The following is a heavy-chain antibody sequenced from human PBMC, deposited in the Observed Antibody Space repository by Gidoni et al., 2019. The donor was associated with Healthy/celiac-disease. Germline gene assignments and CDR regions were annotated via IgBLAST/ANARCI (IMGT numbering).Heavy chain of an antibody. CDR1: GFTFSSYS. D-gene: IGHD6-13*01. CDR3: ARDIAAAGTLNWFDP. V-gene: IGHV3-21*01. J-gene: IGHJ5*02. Sequence: EVQLVESGGGLVKPGGSLSLSCAASGFTFSSYSMNWVRQAPGKGLEWVSSISSSSSYIYYAESVKGRFTISRDNAKNSLYLQMNSLRAEDTAVYYCARDIAAAGTLNWFDPWGQGTLVTVSS. CDR2: ISSSSSYI.